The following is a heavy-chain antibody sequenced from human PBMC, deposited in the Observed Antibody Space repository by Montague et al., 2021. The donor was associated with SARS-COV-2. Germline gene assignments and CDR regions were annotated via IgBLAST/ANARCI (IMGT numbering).Heavy chain of an antibody. V-gene: IGHV4-39*07. CDR2: IYYSGST. J-gene: IGHJ5*02. D-gene: IGHD4-17*01. CDR3: ARDGGTVTTFLGVGYVRGELNWFDP. Sequence: SETLSLTCTVSGRSISSSSYYWGWIRQPPGKGLEWIGSIYYSGSTYYNPSLKSRVTISVDTSKNQFSLKLSSVTAADTAVYYCARDGGTVTTFLGVGYVRGELNWFDPWGQGTLVTVSS. CDR1: GRSISSSSYY.